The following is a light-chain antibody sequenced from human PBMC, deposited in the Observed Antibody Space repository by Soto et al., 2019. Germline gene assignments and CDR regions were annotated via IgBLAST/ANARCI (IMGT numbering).Light chain of an antibody. J-gene: IGKJ1*01. V-gene: IGKV3-20*01. CDR3: QQYGDSPWT. Sequence: EIVLTQSPGTLSLSPGERATLSCRASQSVTSSYLAWYQLKPGQAPRLLISGASRRATGIPERFSGSGSGTAFTLTISRLDPEDFAVYYCQQYGDSPWTFGQGTKVEI. CDR2: GAS. CDR1: QSVTSSY.